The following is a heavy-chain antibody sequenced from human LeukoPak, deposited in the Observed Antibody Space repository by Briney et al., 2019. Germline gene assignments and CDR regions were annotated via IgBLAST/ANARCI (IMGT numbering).Heavy chain of an antibody. CDR2: IYSSGST. V-gene: IGHV4-39*01. J-gene: IGHJ4*02. Sequence: KPSERLSLTCAVSSASVSGSNYYWGWIRQPPGKGLEWIGNIYSSGSTYYNASLQSRVTISIDTSKNQFSLRLNSVTAADTAMYYCAKSGGYGLIDYWGQRTRVTVSS. CDR3: AKSGGYGLIDY. D-gene: IGHD1-26*01. CDR1: SASVSGSNYY.